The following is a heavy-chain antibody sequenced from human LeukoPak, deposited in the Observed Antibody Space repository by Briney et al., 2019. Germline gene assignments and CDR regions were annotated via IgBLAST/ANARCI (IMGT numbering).Heavy chain of an antibody. Sequence: GASVKVSCKVSGYTLTELSMHWVRQAPGKGLEWMGGFDPEDGETIYAQKFQGRVTMTEDTSTDTAYMELSSLRSEDTAVYYCATDLSVTTRWTQLYYWGQGTLVTVSS. CDR3: ATDLSVTTRWTQLYY. CDR1: GYTLTELS. J-gene: IGHJ4*02. CDR2: FDPEDGET. V-gene: IGHV1-24*01. D-gene: IGHD5-18*01.